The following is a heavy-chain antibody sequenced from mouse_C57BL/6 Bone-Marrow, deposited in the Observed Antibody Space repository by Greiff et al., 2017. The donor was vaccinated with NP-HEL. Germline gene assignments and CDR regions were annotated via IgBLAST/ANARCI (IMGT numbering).Heavy chain of an antibody. J-gene: IGHJ3*01. CDR1: GFTFSSYA. CDR3: SRAKYDYDEWFAD. D-gene: IGHD2-4*01. V-gene: IGHV5-9-1*02. CDR2: ISSDGGYI. Sequence: DVMLVESGAGLVKPGGSLKLSCAASGFTFSSYAMSWVRQTPEKRLEWVAYISSDGGYIYYAATFKGRFTISRDTARNTLYLQMSSLKSEDADMYYCSRAKYDYDEWFADWGKGTLVTVAA.